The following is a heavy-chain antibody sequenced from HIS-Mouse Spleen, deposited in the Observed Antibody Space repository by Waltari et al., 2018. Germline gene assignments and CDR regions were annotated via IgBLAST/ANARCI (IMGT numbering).Heavy chain of an antibody. Sequence: QLQLQESGPGLVKPSETLSLTCTVSGGSISSSSYYWGWIRQPPGKGLEWIGSIYYSGDTYSNPSLKSRVTISVDTSKNQFSLTLSSVTAADTAVYYCAREIPYSSSWYDWYFDLWGRGTLVTVSS. CDR2: IYYSGDT. D-gene: IGHD6-13*01. CDR3: AREIPYSSSWYDWYFDL. V-gene: IGHV4-39*07. J-gene: IGHJ2*01. CDR1: GGSISSSSYY.